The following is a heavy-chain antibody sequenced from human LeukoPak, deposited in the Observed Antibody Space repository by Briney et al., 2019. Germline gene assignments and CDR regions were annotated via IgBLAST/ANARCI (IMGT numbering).Heavy chain of an antibody. CDR1: GFTFSSYA. Sequence: PGGSLRLSCAASGFTFSSYAMQWVRQAAGKGLEWVAVISYDGSNKYYADSVKGRFTISRDNSKNTLYLQMNSLRAEDTAVYYCAKDSVDGIVGATSPGYWGQGTLVTVSS. D-gene: IGHD1-26*01. J-gene: IGHJ4*02. CDR2: ISYDGSNK. CDR3: AKDSVDGIVGATSPGY. V-gene: IGHV3-30-3*01.